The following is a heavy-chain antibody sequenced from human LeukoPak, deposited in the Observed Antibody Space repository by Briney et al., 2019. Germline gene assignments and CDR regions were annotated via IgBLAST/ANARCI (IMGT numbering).Heavy chain of an antibody. Sequence: SETLSLTCSVCCRPISIGGSYGAWIRQPPGRGLEWIGSIYYIRTTYYNPSLKSRVTVSVDTSINQFSLKMSSVSTAGTAMYFCSRAVNGYDNASPHDSCGQGTLVTVSS. CDR2: IYYIRTT. CDR3: SRAVNGYDNASPHDS. CDR1: CRPISIGGSY. V-gene: IGHV4-39*01. D-gene: IGHD5-12*01. J-gene: IGHJ4*02.